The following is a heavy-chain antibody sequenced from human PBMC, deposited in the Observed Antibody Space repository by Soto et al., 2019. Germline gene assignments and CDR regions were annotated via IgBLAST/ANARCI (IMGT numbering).Heavy chain of an antibody. Sequence: GSLVLACTASGCTFSDYYMSWIRQAPGKGLEWVSYISSSGSTIYYADSVKGRFTISRDNAKNSLYLQMNSLRAEDTAVYYCARDPTTMSPAYDAFDIWGQGTMVTVSS. CDR1: GCTFSDYY. CDR3: ARDPTTMSPAYDAFDI. CDR2: ISSSGSTI. J-gene: IGHJ3*02. V-gene: IGHV3-11*01. D-gene: IGHD3-22*01.